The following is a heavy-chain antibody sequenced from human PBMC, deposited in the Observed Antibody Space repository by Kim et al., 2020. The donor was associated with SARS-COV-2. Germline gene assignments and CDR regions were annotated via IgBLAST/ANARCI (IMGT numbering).Heavy chain of an antibody. V-gene: IGHV5-10-1*01. D-gene: IGHD5-18*01. J-gene: IGHJ6*02. Sequence: PSFQGHVTISADKSIRTAYLQWSSLKASDTAMYYCARRRGYSYGYSMDVWGQGTTVTVSS. CDR3: ARRRGYSYGYSMDV.